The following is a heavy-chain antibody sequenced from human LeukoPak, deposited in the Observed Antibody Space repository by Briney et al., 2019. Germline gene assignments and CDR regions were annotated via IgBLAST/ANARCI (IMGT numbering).Heavy chain of an antibody. CDR1: GASFSGYY. J-gene: IGHJ2*01. CDR2: INHSGSP. D-gene: IGHD2-2*01. Sequence: SQTLSLTCAVDGASFSGYYWSWIRQPPGKWLEWLGEINHSGSPNYNPSLKSRVTISVDTSKNQFSLKLSSVTAADTAVYYCARKAGYCSSTSCSHYWYFDLWGRGTLVTVSS. CDR3: ARKAGYCSSTSCSHYWYFDL. V-gene: IGHV4-34*01.